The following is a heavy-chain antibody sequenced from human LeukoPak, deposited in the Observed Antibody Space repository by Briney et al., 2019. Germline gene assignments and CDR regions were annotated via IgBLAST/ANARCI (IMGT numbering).Heavy chain of an antibody. CDR1: GGSISSYY. CDR3: ARDSTMQLGAFEI. CDR2: IYYSGST. D-gene: IGHD3-16*01. Sequence: SETLSLTCTVSGGSISSYYWSWIRQPPGKGLEWIGYIYYSGSTNYNPSLKSRVTISVDTSKNQFSLKLTSVTAADTAVYYCARDSTMQLGAFEIWGQGTMVSVSS. V-gene: IGHV4-59*01. J-gene: IGHJ3*02.